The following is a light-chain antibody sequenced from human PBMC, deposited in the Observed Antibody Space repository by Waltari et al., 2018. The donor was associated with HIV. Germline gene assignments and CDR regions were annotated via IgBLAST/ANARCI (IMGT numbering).Light chain of an antibody. CDR2: KAS. V-gene: IGLV3-25*03. J-gene: IGLJ2*01. CDR1: ALSMQY. CDR3: QSTDRSGSYII. Sequence: SYELTQPPSLSVSPGQTARITCSGDALSMQYGYWYQQTPGQAPVSVIYKASGRYSGIPERFSGSSSGTTVTLTISGAQAEDEAAYFCQSTDRSGSYIIFGGGTKLTVL.